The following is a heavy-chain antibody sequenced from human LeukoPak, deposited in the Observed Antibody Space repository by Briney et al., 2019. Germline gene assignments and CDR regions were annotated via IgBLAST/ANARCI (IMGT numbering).Heavy chain of an antibody. V-gene: IGHV3-23*01. CDR2: IGGSGTST. J-gene: IGHJ4*02. CDR1: GFTFNIYA. Sequence: GGSLRLSCAASGFTFNIYAMSWVRQAPGKGLERVSGIGGSGTSTYYADSVKGRFTISRDNSKNTLYLQMNSLRAEDTAIYYCAKDVAGVRGVRGGFDYWGQGTLVTVSS. CDR3: AKDVAGVRGVRGGFDY. D-gene: IGHD3-10*01.